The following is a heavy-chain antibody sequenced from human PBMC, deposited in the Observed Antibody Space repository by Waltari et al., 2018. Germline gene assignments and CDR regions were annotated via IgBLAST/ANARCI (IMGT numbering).Heavy chain of an antibody. Sequence: EVQLVESGGGLVKPGESLRLSCAASGFSFTNAWMSWVRQAPGKGLEWVGRMKSTSDGGTTDYAAPVKGRFTISRDDSRNTLYLQMNSLKTEDTAVYYCTTNSWFGGDYWGQGTLVTVSS. D-gene: IGHD3-16*01. CDR2: MKSTSDGGTT. CDR3: TTNSWFGGDY. J-gene: IGHJ4*02. V-gene: IGHV3-15*01. CDR1: GFSFTNAW.